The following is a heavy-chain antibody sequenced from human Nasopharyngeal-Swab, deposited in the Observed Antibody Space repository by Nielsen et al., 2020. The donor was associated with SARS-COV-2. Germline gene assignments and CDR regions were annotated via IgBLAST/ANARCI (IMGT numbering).Heavy chain of an antibody. D-gene: IGHD3-10*01. CDR3: ARTEYGSGTNFDY. CDR1: GYFFNNYW. Sequence: GEPLKISCEGSGYFFNNYWIGWVRQMPGRGLEWMGIIFPYDSDTRYSPSFQGQVTISADVSTKTAYLQWSGLKASDTAMYYCARTEYGSGTNFDYWGQGTLVTVSS. J-gene: IGHJ4*02. CDR2: IFPYDSDT. V-gene: IGHV5-51*01.